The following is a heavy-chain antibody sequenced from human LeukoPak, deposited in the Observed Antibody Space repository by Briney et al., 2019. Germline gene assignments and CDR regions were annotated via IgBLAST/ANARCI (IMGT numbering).Heavy chain of an antibody. V-gene: IGHV5-51*01. CDR1: GYSFTSYW. J-gene: IGHJ4*02. D-gene: IGHD2-15*01. Sequence: GESLKISCKGSGYSFTSYWIGWVRQMPGKGLEWMGIIYPGDSDTRYSPSFQGQVTISADKSISTAYLQRSSLKASDTAMYYCARRYCSGGSCYWIDYWGQGTLVTVSS. CDR2: IYPGDSDT. CDR3: ARRYCSGGSCYWIDY.